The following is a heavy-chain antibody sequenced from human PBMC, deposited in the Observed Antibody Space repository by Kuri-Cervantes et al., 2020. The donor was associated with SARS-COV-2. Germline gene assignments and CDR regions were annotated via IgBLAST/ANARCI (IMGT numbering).Heavy chain of an antibody. D-gene: IGHD1-26*01. Sequence: ESLKISCTVSGGSISSYYWSWIRQPPGKGLEWIGYMYYSGITNYDPSLKSRVTISVDTSKNQLSLKLSSVTAADTAVYYCARDNVLFSGSGFDLWGQGLLVTVSS. CDR1: GGSISSYY. CDR3: ARDNVLFSGSGFDL. CDR2: MYYSGIT. J-gene: IGHJ4*02. V-gene: IGHV4-59*01.